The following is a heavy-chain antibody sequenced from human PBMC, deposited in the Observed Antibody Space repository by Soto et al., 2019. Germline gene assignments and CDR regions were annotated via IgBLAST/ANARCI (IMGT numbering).Heavy chain of an antibody. J-gene: IGHJ4*01. V-gene: IGHV1-18*01. CDR3: ATDDMNRGRFDY. CDR1: GHTSTHNG. Sequence: EASVKVSCKASGHTSTHNGISWVRRAPGQGLEWMGWININRGDVNHAPKFQGRVTLTTDTSTTTAYMELRSLRLDDTALYFCATDDMNRGRFDYWGHGTLVTVSS. CDR2: ININRGDV.